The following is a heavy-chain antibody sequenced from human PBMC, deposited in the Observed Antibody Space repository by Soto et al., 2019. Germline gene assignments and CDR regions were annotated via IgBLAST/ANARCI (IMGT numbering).Heavy chain of an antibody. CDR3: ARRKGASSGWYPTSYYYYGMDV. J-gene: IGHJ6*02. D-gene: IGHD6-19*01. CDR1: GFTFSSYG. V-gene: IGHV3-30*03. CDR2: ISYDGSNK. Sequence: PGGSLRLSCAASGFTFSSYGMHWVRQAPGKGLEWVAVISYDGSNKYYADSVKGRFTISRDNSKNTLYLQMNSLRAEDTAVYYCARRKGASSGWYPTSYYYYGMDVWGQGTTVTVSS.